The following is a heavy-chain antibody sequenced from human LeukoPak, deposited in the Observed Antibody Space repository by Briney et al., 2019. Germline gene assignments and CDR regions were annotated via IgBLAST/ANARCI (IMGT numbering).Heavy chain of an antibody. D-gene: IGHD6-13*01. CDR3: ARAGTGYSAGWYY. V-gene: IGHV4-4*07. J-gene: IGHJ4*02. Sequence: SETLSLTCTVSGGSINSYYWGWIRQPAGKGLEWISRIYTSGSTNYNPSLKSRVTISVDTSKNQFSLRLTSVTAADTAVYYCARAGTGYSAGWYYWGQGTLVTVSS. CDR1: GGSINSYY. CDR2: IYTSGST.